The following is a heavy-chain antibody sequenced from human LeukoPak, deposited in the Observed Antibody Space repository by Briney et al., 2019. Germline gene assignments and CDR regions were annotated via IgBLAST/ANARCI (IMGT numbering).Heavy chain of an antibody. CDR1: GGSISSSSYY. CDR3: ARHSGSYLYYFDY. J-gene: IGHJ4*02. Sequence: PSETLSLTCTVSGGSISSSSYYWGWIRQPPGRGLEWIGSIYYSGSTYYNPFLKSRVTISVDTSKNQFSLKLSSVTAADTAVYYCARHSGSYLYYFDYWGQGTLVTVSS. CDR2: IYYSGST. D-gene: IGHD1-26*01. V-gene: IGHV4-39*01.